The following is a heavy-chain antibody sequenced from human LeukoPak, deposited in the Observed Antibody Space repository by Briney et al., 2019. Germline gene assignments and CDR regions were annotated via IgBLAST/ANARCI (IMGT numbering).Heavy chain of an antibody. J-gene: IGHJ4*02. Sequence: PSETLSLTCTVSGGSMSPYHWGWIRQPPGKGLEWTGYIYYSGSTNYNPSLKSRVTISVDTSKNQFSLKLSSVTAADTAVYYCARSHAEYSSSWYSSTPLYYFDYWGQGTLVTVSS. CDR2: IYYSGST. V-gene: IGHV4-59*08. D-gene: IGHD6-13*01. CDR1: GGSMSPYH. CDR3: ARSHAEYSSSWYSSTPLYYFDY.